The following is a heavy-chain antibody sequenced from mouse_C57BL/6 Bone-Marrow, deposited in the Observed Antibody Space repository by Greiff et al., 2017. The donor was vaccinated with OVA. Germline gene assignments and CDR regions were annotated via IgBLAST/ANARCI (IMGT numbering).Heavy chain of an antibody. CDR3: AAPYGSPYYYAMDY. CDR1: GYAFSSSW. V-gene: IGHV1-82*01. D-gene: IGHD1-1*01. Sequence: QVQLQQSGPELVKPGASVKISCKASGYAFSSSWMNWVKQRPGKGLEWIGRIYPGDGDTNYNGKFKGKATLTAAKSSSTAYMQLSSLTSEDSAVYFCAAPYGSPYYYAMDYWGQGTSVTVSS. J-gene: IGHJ4*01. CDR2: IYPGDGDT.